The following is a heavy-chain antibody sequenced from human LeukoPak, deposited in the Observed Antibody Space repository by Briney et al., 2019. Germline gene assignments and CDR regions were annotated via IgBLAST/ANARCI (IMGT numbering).Heavy chain of an antibody. CDR3: AKETDSSGYYFDY. J-gene: IGHJ4*02. CDR2: ISGSGGST. V-gene: IGHV3-23*01. D-gene: IGHD3-22*01. CDR1: GFTFSSYS. Sequence: GGSLRLSCAASGFTFSSYSMNWVRQAPGKGLEWVSAISGSGGSTYYADSVKGRFTISRDNSKNTLYLQVNSLRAEDTAVYYCAKETDSSGYYFDYWGQGTLVTVSS.